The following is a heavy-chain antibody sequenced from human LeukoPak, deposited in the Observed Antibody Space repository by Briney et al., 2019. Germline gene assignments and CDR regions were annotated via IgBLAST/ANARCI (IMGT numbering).Heavy chain of an antibody. CDR3: ARIPYSSGWYYFDY. CDR1: GYSFTSYW. J-gene: IGHJ4*02. CDR2: IGPSDSYT. V-gene: IGHV5-10-1*01. Sequence: GESLKISCKGSGYSFTSYWIRWVRQMPGKGLEWMGRIGPSDSYTNYSPSFQGHVTISADKSINTAYLQWSSLKASDTAMYYCARIPYSSGWYYFDYWGQGTLVTVSS. D-gene: IGHD6-19*01.